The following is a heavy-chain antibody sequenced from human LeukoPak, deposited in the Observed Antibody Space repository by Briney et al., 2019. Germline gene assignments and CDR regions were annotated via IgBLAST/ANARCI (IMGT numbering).Heavy chain of an antibody. V-gene: IGHV3-9*01. CDR1: GFTFDDYA. Sequence: GGSLRLSCAASGFTFDDYAMHWVRQAPGKGLEWVSGISWNSGSIGYADSVKGRFTISRDNAKNSLYLQMNSLRAEDTAVYYCAREMEGDYGSGTFFDLWGQGNMVTVSS. CDR3: AREMEGDYGSGTFFDL. J-gene: IGHJ4*02. D-gene: IGHD3-10*01. CDR2: ISWNSGSI.